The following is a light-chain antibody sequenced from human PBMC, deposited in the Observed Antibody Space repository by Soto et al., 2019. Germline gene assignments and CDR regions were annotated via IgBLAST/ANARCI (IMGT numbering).Light chain of an antibody. CDR1: SSNIGAGYD. J-gene: IGLJ2*01. Sequence: QSVLTQPPSVSGAPGQRVTISCAGTSSNIGAGYDVHWYQQLPGTAPKLLIYGTTNRPSGVPDRLSASKSGTSASLAIAGLQAEDEADYYCQSYDRLSGGVFGGGTKLTVL. CDR2: GTT. CDR3: QSYDRLSGGV. V-gene: IGLV1-40*01.